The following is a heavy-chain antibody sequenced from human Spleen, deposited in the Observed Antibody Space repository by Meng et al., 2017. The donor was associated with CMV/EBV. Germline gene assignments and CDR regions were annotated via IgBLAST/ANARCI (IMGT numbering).Heavy chain of an antibody. CDR1: GDSFTSEG. V-gene: IGHV1-18*01. CDR2: ISVYNGNT. J-gene: IGHJ4*02. CDR3: ARESGSYYNSHFDY. Sequence: ASVKVSCKASGDSFTSEGITWVRQAPGQGLEWMGWISVYNGNTNYAQKLQGRVTMTTDTSTSTAYMELRSLRSDDTAVYYCARESGSYYNSHFDYWGQGTLVTVSS. D-gene: IGHD1-26*01.